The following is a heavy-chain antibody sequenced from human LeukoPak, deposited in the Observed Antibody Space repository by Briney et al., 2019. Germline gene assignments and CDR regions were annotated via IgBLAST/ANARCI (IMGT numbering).Heavy chain of an antibody. CDR2: IRWYVCSI. V-gene: IGHV3-9*01. CDR3: AKDIIRGDDFWSGSSWRSFDY. CDR1: GFTFDDYA. D-gene: IGHD3-3*01. J-gene: IGHJ4*02. Sequence: GRSLRLSCAASGFTFDDYAMQWVRHAPGKGLEWVSGIRWYVCSIGYADSVKGRFTISRDNPKNSLYLQMNSLRAEDTALYYCAKDIIRGDDFWSGSSWRSFDYWGQGTLVTVSS.